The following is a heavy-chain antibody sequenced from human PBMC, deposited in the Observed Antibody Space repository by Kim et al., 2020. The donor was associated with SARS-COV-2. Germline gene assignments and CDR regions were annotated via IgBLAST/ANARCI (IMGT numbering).Heavy chain of an antibody. CDR1: GYTFTSYY. V-gene: IGHV1-46*01. D-gene: IGHD2-15*01. Sequence: ASVKVSCKASGYTFTSYYMHWVRQAPGQGLEWMGIINPSGGSTSYSQKFQGRVTMTRDTSTSTVYMELSSLRSEDTAVYYCARDLLLRYCRGGSCYYDYYFYGMDVWGQGTTVTVSS. CDR3: ARDLLLRYCRGGSCYYDYYFYGMDV. J-gene: IGHJ6*02. CDR2: INPSGGST.